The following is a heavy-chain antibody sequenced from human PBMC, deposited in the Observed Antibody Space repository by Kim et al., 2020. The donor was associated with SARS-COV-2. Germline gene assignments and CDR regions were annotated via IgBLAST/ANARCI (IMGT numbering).Heavy chain of an antibody. J-gene: IGHJ6*02. V-gene: IGHV1-69*13. CDR1: GGTFSSYA. D-gene: IGHD3-9*01. Sequence: SVKVSCKASGGTFSSYAISWVRQAPGQGLEWMGGLIPIFGTANYAQKFQGRVTITADESTSTAYMELSSLRSEDTAVYYCARFSDYDILTGYLPYYYYYGMDVWGQGTTVTGSS. CDR3: ARFSDYDILTGYLPYYYYYGMDV. CDR2: LIPIFGTA.